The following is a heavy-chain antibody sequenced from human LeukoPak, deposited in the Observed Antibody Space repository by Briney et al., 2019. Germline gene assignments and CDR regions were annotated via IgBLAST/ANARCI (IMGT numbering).Heavy chain of an antibody. D-gene: IGHD2/OR15-2a*01. CDR1: GFTFSSYG. Sequence: PGGSLRLSCAASGFTFSSYGMHWVRQAPGKGLEGVAFIRYYGSNKYYADSVKGRFTISRDNSKNTLYLQMNSLRAEDTAVYYCASRLFFDYWGQGTLVTVSS. CDR2: IRYYGSNK. CDR3: ASRLFFDY. V-gene: IGHV3-30*02. J-gene: IGHJ4*02.